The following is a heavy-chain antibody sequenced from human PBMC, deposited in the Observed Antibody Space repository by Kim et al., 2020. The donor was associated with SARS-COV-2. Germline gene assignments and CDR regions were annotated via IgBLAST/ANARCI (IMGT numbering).Heavy chain of an antibody. CDR1: GFTFSSYW. V-gene: IGHV3-7*03. J-gene: IGHJ6*02. Sequence: GGSLRLSCAASGFTFSSYWMSWVRQAPGKGLEWVANIKQDGSEKYYVDSVKGRFTISRDNAKNSLYLQRNSLRAEDTAVYYCARDLPGVINYYYYYGMDVWGQGTTVTVSS. D-gene: IGHD2-21*01. CDR3: ARDLPGVINYYYYYGMDV. CDR2: IKQDGSEK.